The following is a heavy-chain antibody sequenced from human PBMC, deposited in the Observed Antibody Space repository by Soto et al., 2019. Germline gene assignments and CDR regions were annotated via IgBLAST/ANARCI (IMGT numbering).Heavy chain of an antibody. D-gene: IGHD3-10*02. V-gene: IGHV3-30-3*01. CDR2: ISYDGSNK. CDR3: ASLMFGDLAGGYYYYYGMDV. J-gene: IGHJ6*02. Sequence: QVQLVESGGGVVQPGRSLRLSCAASGFTFSSYAMHWVRQAPGKGLEWVAVISYDGSNKYYADSVKGRFTISRDNSKNTLYLQMNSLRAEDTAVYYCASLMFGDLAGGYYYYYGMDVWGQGTTVTVSS. CDR1: GFTFSSYA.